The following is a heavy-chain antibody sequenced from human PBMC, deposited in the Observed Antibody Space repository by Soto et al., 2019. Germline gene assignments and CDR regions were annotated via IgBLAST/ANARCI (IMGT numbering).Heavy chain of an antibody. CDR2: ISPYNGNT. Sequence: QVQLVQSGAEVKKPGASVKVSCKASGYTFTSYGISWVRQAPGQGLEWMGRISPYNGNTNYAQKLQGRVTMTTDTSTSPAYMELRSLSSDDTAVYYCARDTGYNWTYGWFDPWGQGTLVTVSS. CDR1: GYTFTSYG. J-gene: IGHJ5*02. V-gene: IGHV1-18*01. CDR3: ARDTGYNWTYGWFDP. D-gene: IGHD1-7*01.